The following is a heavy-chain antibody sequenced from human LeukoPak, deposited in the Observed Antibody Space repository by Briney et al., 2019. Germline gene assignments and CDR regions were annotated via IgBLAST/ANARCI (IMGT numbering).Heavy chain of an antibody. V-gene: IGHV3-48*03. CDR2: ISCSGATI. CDR3: AAQYGSGSPYYFYAMDL. D-gene: IGHD3-10*01. Sequence: QPGGSLRLSCAASGFKFSGHEMNWVRQAPGKGLEWVSYISCSGATIHYGHSVRGRFTISRDNAKNSLYLQMDSLRADDTATYYCAAQYGSGSPYYFYAMDLWGQGTTVTVSS. J-gene: IGHJ6*02. CDR1: GFKFSGHE.